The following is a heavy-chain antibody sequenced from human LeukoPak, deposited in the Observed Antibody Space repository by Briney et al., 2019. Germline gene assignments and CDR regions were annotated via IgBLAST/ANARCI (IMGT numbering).Heavy chain of an antibody. Sequence: WASVKVSCKASGGTFSSYAISWVRQAPGQGLEWMGGIIPIFGTANYAQKFQGRVTITADESTSTAYMELSSLRSEDTAVYYCARPGLDYDFWEEPRTHYGMDVWGQGTTVTVSS. J-gene: IGHJ6*02. V-gene: IGHV1-69*13. CDR3: ARPGLDYDFWEEPRTHYGMDV. CDR2: IIPIFGTA. D-gene: IGHD3-3*01. CDR1: GGTFSSYA.